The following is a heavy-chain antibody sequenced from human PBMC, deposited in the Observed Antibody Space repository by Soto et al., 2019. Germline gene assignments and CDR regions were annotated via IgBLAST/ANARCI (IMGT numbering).Heavy chain of an antibody. Sequence: PSETLSLTCAVYGGSFSGYYLNWIRQPPGKGLEWIGEINHSGSTNYNPSLKSRVTISVDTSKNQFSLKLSSVTAADTAVYYCARGRIVTYWGQGTLVTVSS. CDR1: GGSFSGYY. D-gene: IGHD2-15*01. CDR3: ARGRIVTY. J-gene: IGHJ4*02. CDR2: INHSGST. V-gene: IGHV4-34*01.